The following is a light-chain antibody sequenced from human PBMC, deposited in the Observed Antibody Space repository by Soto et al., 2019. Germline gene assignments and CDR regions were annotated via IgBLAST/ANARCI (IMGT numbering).Light chain of an antibody. V-gene: IGKV1-9*01. CDR3: QQLNSYLPFT. CDR1: QGIYSY. J-gene: IGKJ3*01. Sequence: DIQLTQSPSFLSASVGDRVTIACRASQGIYSYLAWYQQKPGKAPKLLIYAASTLQSGVPSRFSGSGSGTEFTLTISSLQPEDFATYYCQQLNSYLPFTFGPETKVDIK. CDR2: AAS.